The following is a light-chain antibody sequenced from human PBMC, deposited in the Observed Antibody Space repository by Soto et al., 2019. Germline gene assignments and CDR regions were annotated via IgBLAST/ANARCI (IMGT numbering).Light chain of an antibody. V-gene: IGKV3-20*01. CDR3: HQFGSSPPAFT. CDR1: QSVSTRY. J-gene: IGKJ2*01. CDR2: GAS. Sequence: ESMLTQSPGTLSLSPGERATLSCRASQSVSTRYLAGYQQKPGQARRLLIYGASIRATGVPDRFSGSGSVTDFTLTISRLEPEDFVVYYCHQFGSSPPAFTFGQGTKLEI.